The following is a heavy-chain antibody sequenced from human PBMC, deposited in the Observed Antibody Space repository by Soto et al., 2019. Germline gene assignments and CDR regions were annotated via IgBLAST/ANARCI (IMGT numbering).Heavy chain of an antibody. J-gene: IGHJ6*02. CDR3: ARARVAGPYYYYGMDV. D-gene: IGHD6-19*01. V-gene: IGHV1-18*03. CDR2: ISAYNGNT. CDR1: GYTFTSYG. Sequence: GASVKVSCKASGYTFTSYGISWVRQAPGQGLEWMGWISAYNGNTNYAQKLQGRVTITTNTSTSTANMELSSLRSEDMAVYYCARARVAGPYYYYGMDVWGQGTTVTVSS.